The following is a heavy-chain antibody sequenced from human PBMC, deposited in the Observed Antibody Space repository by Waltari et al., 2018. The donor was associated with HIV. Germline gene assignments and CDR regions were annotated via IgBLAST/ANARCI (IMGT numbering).Heavy chain of an antibody. V-gene: IGHV3-74*01. Sequence: LSCAASGFTFSSYWMHWVRQAPGKGLVWVSRINSDGSSTSYADAVKGRFTISRDNAKNTLHLQMNSLRAEDTAVYYCARQRATYYYDSSGYPYYYYYGMDVWGQGTTVTVSS. CDR3: ARQRATYYYDSSGYPYYYYYGMDV. J-gene: IGHJ6*02. CDR1: GFTFSSYW. CDR2: INSDGSST. D-gene: IGHD3-22*01.